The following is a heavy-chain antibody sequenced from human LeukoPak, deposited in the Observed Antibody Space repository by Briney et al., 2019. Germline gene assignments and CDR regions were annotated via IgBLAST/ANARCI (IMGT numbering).Heavy chain of an antibody. CDR3: AGVAGFGESQNDY. Sequence: ASVKVSCKASGYTFISYYMHWVRQAPGQGLEWMGIINPSGGSTSYAQKFQGRVTMTRDMSTSTVYIELSSLRSEDTAVYYCAGVAGFGESQNDYWGQGTLVTVSS. CDR2: INPSGGST. D-gene: IGHD3-10*01. CDR1: GYTFISYY. J-gene: IGHJ4*02. V-gene: IGHV1-46*01.